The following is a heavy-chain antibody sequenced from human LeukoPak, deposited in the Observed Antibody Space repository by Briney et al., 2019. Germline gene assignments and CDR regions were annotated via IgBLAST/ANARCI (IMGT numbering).Heavy chain of an antibody. CDR3: ARKDPGYIGYSDFDY. CDR1: GYSISSGYY. V-gene: IGHV4-38-2*02. Sequence: SETLSLTCTVSGYSISSGYYWGWIRQPPGKGLEWIGNIYHSGSTYYNPSLKSRVTISLDTSKNQFSLKLSSVTAADTAIYYCARKDPGYIGYSDFDYWGQGTLVTVSS. D-gene: IGHD5-12*01. CDR2: IYHSGST. J-gene: IGHJ4*02.